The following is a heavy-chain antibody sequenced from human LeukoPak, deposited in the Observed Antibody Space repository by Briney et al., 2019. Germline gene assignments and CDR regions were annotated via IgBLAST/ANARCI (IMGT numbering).Heavy chain of an antibody. CDR1: GFTFSSYD. Sequence: GGSLRLSCAASGFTFSSYDMHGGRPATGNELQWFSAIGTAGDTYYPGSVKGRFTISRENAKNSLYLQMNSLRAGDTAVYYCARGCSSTSCYEAFDYWGQGTLVTVSS. D-gene: IGHD2-2*01. CDR2: IGTAGDT. CDR3: ARGCSSTSCYEAFDY. V-gene: IGHV3-13*01. J-gene: IGHJ4*02.